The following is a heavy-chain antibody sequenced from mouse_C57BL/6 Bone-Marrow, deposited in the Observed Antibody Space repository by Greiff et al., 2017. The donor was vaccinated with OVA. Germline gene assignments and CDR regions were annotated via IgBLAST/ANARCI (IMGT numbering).Heavy chain of an antibody. J-gene: IGHJ2*01. V-gene: IGHV2-9-1*01. CDR1: GFSLTSYA. CDR2: IWPGGGT. Sequence: VQLKESGPGLVAPSPSLSISCTVSGFSLTSYAIGWVRQPPGKGLEWLGVIWPGGGTNYNSDHISRLSNSKDNSKSQVFLKMNSMQTDDTAWYYCARRNYFDYWGQGTTLTVSS. CDR3: ARRNYFDY.